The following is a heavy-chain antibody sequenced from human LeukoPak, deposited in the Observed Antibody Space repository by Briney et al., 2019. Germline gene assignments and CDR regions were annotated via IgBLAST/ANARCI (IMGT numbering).Heavy chain of an antibody. D-gene: IGHD4-17*01. CDR1: GFSFSNYW. CDR2: IKQDGSEK. J-gene: IGHJ6*03. V-gene: IGHV3-7*01. Sequence: GGSLRLSCAASGFSFSNYWMTWVRQAPGKGLEWVANIKQDGSEKFYVDSVKGRFTISRDNAKNSLYLQLNTLRAEDTAVYHCATNTVGYYYYMDVWGKGTTVTVSS. CDR3: ATNTVGYYYYMDV.